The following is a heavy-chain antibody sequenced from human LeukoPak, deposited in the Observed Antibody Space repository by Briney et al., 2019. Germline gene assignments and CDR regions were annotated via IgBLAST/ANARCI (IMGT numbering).Heavy chain of an antibody. CDR1: GYTFTSYD. V-gene: IGHV1-8*03. D-gene: IGHD3-10*01. J-gene: IGHJ3*02. CDR2: TNPNSGNT. CDR3: ASDYGSGSYAFDI. Sequence: ASVKVSCKASGYTFTSYDINWVRQATGQGLEWMGWTNPNSGNTGYAQKFQGRVTITRNTSISTAYMELSSLRSEDTAVYYCASDYGSGSYAFDIWGQGTMVTVSS.